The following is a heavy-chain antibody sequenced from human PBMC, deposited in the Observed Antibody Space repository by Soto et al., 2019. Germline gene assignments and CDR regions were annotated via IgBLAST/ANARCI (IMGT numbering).Heavy chain of an antibody. J-gene: IGHJ4*02. V-gene: IGHV3-23*01. Sequence: PGGSLRLSCAASGFTFSSYAMSWVRRAPGKGLEWVSGISGSGRITKYADSVKGRFTISRDNSKNTLFLQMNSLRAEDTAVYYCAKGFRSGQHPAHFDYWGQGTLVTVSS. CDR2: ISGSGRIT. CDR3: AKGFRSGQHPAHFDY. D-gene: IGHD6-19*01. CDR1: GFTFSSYA.